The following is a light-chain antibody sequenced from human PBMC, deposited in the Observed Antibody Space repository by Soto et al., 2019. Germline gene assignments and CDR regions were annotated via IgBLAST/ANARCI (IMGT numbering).Light chain of an antibody. CDR3: QAWDTSTAV. V-gene: IGLV3-1*01. CDR2: EDT. Sequence: SYELTQPPSVSVSPGQTASITCCGHKLGDKYAYWFQQKPGQSPVRVIYEDTKRPSGIPERFSGSNSGNTATLTISGTQAMDEGDYYCQAWDTSTAVFGGGTKLTVL. J-gene: IGLJ2*01. CDR1: KLGDKY.